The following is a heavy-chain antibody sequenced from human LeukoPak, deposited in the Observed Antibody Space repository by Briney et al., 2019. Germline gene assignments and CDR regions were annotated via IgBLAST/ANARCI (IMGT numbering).Heavy chain of an antibody. Sequence: ASVKVSCKASAGSFSYYAMNWVRQAPGQGLEWMGWVNPNSGGTNYAQKFQGRVTMTRDTSISTAYMELSRLRSDDTAVYYCAREDDYGSNSYDYWGQGSLVTVSS. V-gene: IGHV1-2*02. CDR3: AREDDYGSNSYDY. J-gene: IGHJ4*02. CDR2: VNPNSGGT. D-gene: IGHD4-23*01. CDR1: AGSFSYYA.